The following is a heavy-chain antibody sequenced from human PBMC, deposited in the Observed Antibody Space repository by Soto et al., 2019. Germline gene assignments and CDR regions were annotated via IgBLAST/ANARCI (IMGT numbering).Heavy chain of an antibody. CDR2: INHSGST. Sequence: SETLSLTCAVYGGSFSGYYWSWIRQPPGKGLEWIGEINHSGSTNYNPSLKSRVTISVDTSKNQFSLKLSSVTAADTAVYYCAKGCYSYGYPRYYYYGMDVWGQGTTVTVSS. D-gene: IGHD5-18*01. J-gene: IGHJ6*02. CDR3: AKGCYSYGYPRYYYYGMDV. CDR1: GGSFSGYY. V-gene: IGHV4-34*01.